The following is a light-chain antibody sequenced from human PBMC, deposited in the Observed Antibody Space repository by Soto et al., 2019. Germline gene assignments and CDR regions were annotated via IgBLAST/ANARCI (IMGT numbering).Light chain of an antibody. CDR3: QQANSFPLT. J-gene: IGKJ5*01. CDR1: QDINTW. V-gene: IGKV1-12*01. Sequence: DLQMTQSPSSVSASVGDRVTITCRASQDINTWLAWYQQKPRKAPKLLIYTASSLQTGVPSRFSGSGSGTDFTLTISSLQPEDFATYYCQQANSFPLTFGQGTRLEIK. CDR2: TAS.